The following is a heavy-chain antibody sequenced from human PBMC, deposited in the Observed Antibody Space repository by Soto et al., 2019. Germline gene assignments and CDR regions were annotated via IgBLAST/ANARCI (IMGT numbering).Heavy chain of an antibody. CDR2: IWYDGSNK. Sequence: QVQLVESGGGVVQPGRSLRLSCAASGFTFSSYGMHWVRQAPGKGLEWVAVIWYDGSNKYYADSVKGRFTISRDNSKNTLYLQMNSLRAEDTAVYYCARIGGAYYYYYGMDVWGQGTTVTVSS. CDR3: ARIGGAYYYYYGMDV. CDR1: GFTFSSYG. J-gene: IGHJ6*02. V-gene: IGHV3-33*01. D-gene: IGHD1-26*01.